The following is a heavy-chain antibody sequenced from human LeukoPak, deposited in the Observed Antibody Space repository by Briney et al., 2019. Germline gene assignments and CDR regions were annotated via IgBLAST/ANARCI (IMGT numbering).Heavy chain of an antibody. CDR3: ARRYFDY. V-gene: IGHV3-74*01. CDR2: ISSDGTYT. CDR1: GFTFSSHL. J-gene: IGHJ4*02. Sequence: PGGSLRLSCAASGFTFSSHLMHWVRQAPGKGLVWVSRISSDGTYTNYADSVRGRFTISRDNAKNSLYLQMNSLRAEDTAVYYCARRYFDYWGQGTLVTVSS.